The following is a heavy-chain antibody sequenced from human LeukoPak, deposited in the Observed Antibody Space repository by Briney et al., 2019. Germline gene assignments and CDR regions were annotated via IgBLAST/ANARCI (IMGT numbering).Heavy chain of an antibody. V-gene: IGHV4-39*01. J-gene: IGHJ4*02. CDR2: TYYSGST. CDR3: ASPLRGDTVGAQKGPRDY. CDR1: GGSISSSSYY. D-gene: IGHD1-26*01. Sequence: SETLSLTCTVSGGSISSSSYYWGWIRQPPGKGLEWIGSTYYSGSTYYNPSLKSRVTISVDTSKNQFSLKLSSVTAADTAVYYCASPLRGDTVGAQKGPRDYWGQGTLVTVSS.